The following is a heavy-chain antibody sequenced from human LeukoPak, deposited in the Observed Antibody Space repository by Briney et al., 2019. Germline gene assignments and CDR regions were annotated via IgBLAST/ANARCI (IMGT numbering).Heavy chain of an antibody. V-gene: IGHV3-15*01. J-gene: IGHJ1*01. D-gene: IGHD6-19*01. Sequence: GGSLRLSCAASGFTFSNAWMSWVRQAPREGLEWVGRIKSKTDGGTTDYAAPVKRRFTISRDDSKNTLYLQMNSLKTEDTAVYYCTTLSSGWYDAEYFQHWGQGTLVTISS. CDR2: IKSKTDGGTT. CDR1: GFTFSNAW. CDR3: TTLSSGWYDAEYFQH.